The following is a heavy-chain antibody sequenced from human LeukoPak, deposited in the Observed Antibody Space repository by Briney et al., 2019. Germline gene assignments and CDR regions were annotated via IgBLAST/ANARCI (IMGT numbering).Heavy chain of an antibody. CDR2: IFSGGST. CDR1: GFTVSSIH. J-gene: IGHJ3*02. Sequence: QSGGSLRLSCAASGFTVSSIHMSWVRQAPGKGLEWVSVIFSGGSTYYTDSVKGRFTISRDNSKNTLYLQTNSLRAEDTAIYYCARAQTRAFDIWGQETMVTVSS. CDR3: ARAQTRAFDI. V-gene: IGHV3-53*01.